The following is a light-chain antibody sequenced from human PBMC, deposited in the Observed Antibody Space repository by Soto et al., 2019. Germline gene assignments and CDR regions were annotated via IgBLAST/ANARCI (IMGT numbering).Light chain of an antibody. CDR2: EDI. J-gene: IGLJ2*01. CDR1: SSDIGRYNL. Sequence: QSVLTQPASVSGSPGQSITISCTGTSSDIGRYNLVSWYQQHPGKAPKLIIYEDIERPSGVSDRFSGSKSGNTASLPISGLQPEDGADYYCCSYAGGASVVFGGGTKLTVL. CDR3: CSYAGGASVV. V-gene: IGLV2-23*01.